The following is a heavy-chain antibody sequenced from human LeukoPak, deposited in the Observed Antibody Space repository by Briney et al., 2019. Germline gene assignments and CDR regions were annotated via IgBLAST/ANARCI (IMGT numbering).Heavy chain of an antibody. D-gene: IGHD6-19*01. CDR3: ARHFRSSGWRCMDV. Sequence: PGGSLRLSCAASGFTFSDFAMSWVRQTPGKGLEWVSTISNNGGGTYYADSVKGRFTMSRDNSKNTLYLQMNSLRAEDTAVYYCARHFRSSGWRCMDVWGQGTTVTVSS. J-gene: IGHJ6*02. CDR2: ISNNGGGT. CDR1: GFTFSDFA. V-gene: IGHV3-23*01.